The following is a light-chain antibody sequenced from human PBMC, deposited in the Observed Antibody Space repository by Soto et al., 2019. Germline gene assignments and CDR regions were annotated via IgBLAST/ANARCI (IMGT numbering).Light chain of an antibody. CDR1: QSVSSSY. V-gene: IGKV3-20*01. CDR3: QQYDRSPWT. Sequence: EIVLTQSPGTLSLSPGERATLSCRASQSVSSSYLAWYQQKPGQAPRLLIYGASSRATGIPDRFSGRGSGTDFSLTISRLEPEDFAVYYCQQYDRSPWTFGQGT. J-gene: IGKJ1*01. CDR2: GAS.